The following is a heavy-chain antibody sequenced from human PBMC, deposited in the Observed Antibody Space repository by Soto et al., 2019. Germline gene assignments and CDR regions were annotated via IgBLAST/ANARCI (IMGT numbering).Heavy chain of an antibody. Sequence: GASVKVSCKASGYTFTSNGLSWVRQAPGQGLEWMGRISAYNYNTNYAQKLQGRVTMTTDTSTSTAYMELRSLRSDDTAVYYCARVVGALGHWFDPWGQGTLVTVSS. CDR2: ISAYNYNT. CDR3: ARVVGALGHWFDP. CDR1: GYTFTSNG. D-gene: IGHD1-26*01. J-gene: IGHJ5*02. V-gene: IGHV1-18*01.